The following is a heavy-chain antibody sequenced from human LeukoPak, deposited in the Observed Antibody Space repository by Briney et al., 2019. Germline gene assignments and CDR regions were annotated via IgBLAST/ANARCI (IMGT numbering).Heavy chain of an antibody. D-gene: IGHD5-12*01. J-gene: IGHJ4*02. CDR3: VGGYSGYDLLYYFDY. Sequence: SETLSLTCTVSGGSISSYSWSWIRQPPGKGLECIGYISYSGSTNYNPSLKSRVTISVDTSKNQFSLKLSSVTAADTAVYYCVGGYSGYDLLYYFDYWGQGTLVTVSS. V-gene: IGHV4-59*12. CDR1: GGSISSYS. CDR2: ISYSGST.